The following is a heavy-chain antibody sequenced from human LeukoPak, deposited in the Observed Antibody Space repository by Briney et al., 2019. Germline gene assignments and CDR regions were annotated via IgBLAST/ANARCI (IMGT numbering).Heavy chain of an antibody. Sequence: ASVKVSCKVSGYTLTELSMHWVRQAPGKGLEWMGGFDPEDGETIYAQRFQGRVTMTEDTSTDTAYMELSSLRSEDTAVYYCATAGSFDRGSSFQYYFDYWGQGTLVTVSS. CDR1: GYTLTELS. D-gene: IGHD6-13*01. V-gene: IGHV1-24*01. J-gene: IGHJ4*02. CDR3: ATAGSFDRGSSFQYYFDY. CDR2: FDPEDGET.